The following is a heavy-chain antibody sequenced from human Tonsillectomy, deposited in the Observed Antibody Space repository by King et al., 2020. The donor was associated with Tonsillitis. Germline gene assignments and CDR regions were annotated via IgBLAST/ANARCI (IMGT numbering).Heavy chain of an antibody. D-gene: IGHD4-17*01. CDR3: ARVYGDYFVDY. Sequence: VQLVQSGAEVKKPGSSVKVSCKASGGTFSSYAISWVRQAPGQGLEWMGRSIPILGIANYAQKFQGRVTITADKSTSTAYMELSSLRSEDTAVYYCARVYGDYFVDYWGQGTLVTVSS. CDR1: GGTFSSYA. J-gene: IGHJ4*02. CDR2: SIPILGIA. V-gene: IGHV1-69*04.